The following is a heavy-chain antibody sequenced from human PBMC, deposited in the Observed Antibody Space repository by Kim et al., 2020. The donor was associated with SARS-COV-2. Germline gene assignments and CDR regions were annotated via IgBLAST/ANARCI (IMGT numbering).Heavy chain of an antibody. CDR1: GYTFTSYY. V-gene: IGHV1-46*01. CDR3: ARGVPATWNYGFNIDY. D-gene: IGHD1-7*01. J-gene: IGHJ4*02. Sequence: ASVKVSCKASGYTFTSYYMHWVRQAPGQGLEWMVIINPSGGSTSYAQKFQGRVTMTRDTSTSTVYMELSSLRSEDTAVYYCARGVPATWNYGFNIDYWGQGTLVTVSS. CDR2: INPSGGST.